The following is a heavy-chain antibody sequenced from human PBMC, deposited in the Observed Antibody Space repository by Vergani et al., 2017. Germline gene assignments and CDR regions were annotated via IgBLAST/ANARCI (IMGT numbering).Heavy chain of an antibody. V-gene: IGHV3-33*05. CDR3: ARDLATAYDSSGYAPAGFDY. CDR2: ISYNGGNQ. J-gene: IGHJ4*02. Sequence: QVQLVESGGNLVQPGRSLRLSCAAAGFKFSNFGMHWVRQVPGKGLEWVAFISYNGGNQYYADSVQGRFTISRDNTKNILYLQMSSLRVEDTALYYCARDLATAYDSSGYAPAGFDYWGQGTLVTVSS. D-gene: IGHD3-22*01. CDR1: GFKFSNFG.